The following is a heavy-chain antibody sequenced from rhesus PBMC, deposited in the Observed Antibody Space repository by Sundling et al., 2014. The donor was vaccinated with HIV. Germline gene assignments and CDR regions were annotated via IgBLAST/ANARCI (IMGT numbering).Heavy chain of an antibody. CDR2: IYGSGGST. V-gene: IGHV4-160*01. Sequence: QVQLQESGPGLVKPSETLSLTCAVSGGSFSGYYWGWIRQSPGKGLEYIGYIYGSGGSTEYNPSLKSRVTISKDTSKNQFSLKLSSVTAADTAVYYCARARYSGYNRIFDYWGQGVLVTVSS. D-gene: IGHD5-24*01. CDR3: ARARYSGYNRIFDY. J-gene: IGHJ4*01. CDR1: GGSFSGYY.